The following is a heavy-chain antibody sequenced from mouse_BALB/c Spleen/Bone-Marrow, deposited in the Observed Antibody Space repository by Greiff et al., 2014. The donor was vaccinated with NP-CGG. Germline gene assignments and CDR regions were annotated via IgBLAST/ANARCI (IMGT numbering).Heavy chain of an antibody. CDR1: GFNIKDTY. V-gene: IGHV14-3*02. Sequence: VQLQQSGAELAKPGASVKLSCTASGFNIKDTYMHWVKQRPEQGLEWIGRIDPANGDTKYDPKFQGKATITADTSSNTAYQQLSSLTSEDTVVYYCTKPSFYYGSSYWYFDVWGAGTTVTVSS. CDR3: TKPSFYYGSSYWYFDV. J-gene: IGHJ1*01. CDR2: IDPANGDT. D-gene: IGHD1-1*01.